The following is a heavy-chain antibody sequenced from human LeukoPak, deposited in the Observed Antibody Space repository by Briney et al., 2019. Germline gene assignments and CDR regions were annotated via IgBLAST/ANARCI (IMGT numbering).Heavy chain of an antibody. CDR1: VYTFTVYY. CDR2: INPNSGGT. D-gene: IGHD2-15*01. Sequence: ASVKVSFKASVYTFTVYYMHWVRQAPGQPLEWMVWINPNSGGTNYAHKFQGRVTMTSDTSISTAYMELSRLRSDDTAVYNCAFPLLGSGMDVWGQGTTVTVSS. J-gene: IGHJ6*02. V-gene: IGHV1-2*02. CDR3: AFPLLGSGMDV.